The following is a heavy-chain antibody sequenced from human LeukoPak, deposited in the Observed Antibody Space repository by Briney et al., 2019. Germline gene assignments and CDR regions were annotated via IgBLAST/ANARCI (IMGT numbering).Heavy chain of an antibody. D-gene: IGHD2-15*01. V-gene: IGHV3-48*01. CDR1: GFTFSSYG. CDR2: ISYSSSTI. CDR3: ARVNRMVPGYCSGGTCPGDC. Sequence: GGSLRLSCAASGFTFSSYGMNWVRQAPGKGLEWVSYISYSSSTIYYADSVKGRFTISRDNAKNSLYLQMNSLRAEDTAVYYCARVNRMVPGYCSGGTCPGDCRGQGTLVTASS. J-gene: IGHJ4*02.